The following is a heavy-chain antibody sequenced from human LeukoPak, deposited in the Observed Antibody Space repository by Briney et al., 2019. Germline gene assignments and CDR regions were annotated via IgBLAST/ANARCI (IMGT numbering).Heavy chain of an antibody. J-gene: IGHJ4*02. CDR3: ARDGVGATDY. V-gene: IGHV3-33*08. Sequence: GGSLRLSCAASGFTFSSYSMNWVRQAPGKGLEWVAVIWYDGSNKYYADSVKGRFTISRDNSKNTLYLQMNSLRAEDTAVYYCARDGVGATDYWGQGTLVTVSS. CDR1: GFTFSSYS. CDR2: IWYDGSNK. D-gene: IGHD1-26*01.